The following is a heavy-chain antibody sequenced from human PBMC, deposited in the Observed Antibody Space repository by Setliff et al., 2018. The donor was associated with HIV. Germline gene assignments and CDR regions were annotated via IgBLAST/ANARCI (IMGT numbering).Heavy chain of an antibody. CDR1: GFTFSIYE. CDR2: IYYSGSS. Sequence: LRLSCAASGFTFSIYEMNWIRQPPGKGLEWIGYIYYSGSSIYNPSLKSRVTISVDTSKKQFSLKLSSVTAADTAVYYCARRGGYSYGYMDVWGKGTTVTVSS. CDR3: ARRGGYSYGYMDV. V-gene: IGHV4-59*12. J-gene: IGHJ6*03. D-gene: IGHD5-18*01.